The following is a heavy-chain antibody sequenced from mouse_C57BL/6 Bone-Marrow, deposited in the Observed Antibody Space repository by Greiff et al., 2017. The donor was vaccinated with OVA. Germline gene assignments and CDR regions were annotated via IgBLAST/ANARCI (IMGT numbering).Heavy chain of an antibody. V-gene: IGHV8-8*01. J-gene: IGHJ2*01. CDR3: ARRWLLRWYYFDY. CDR2: IWWDDDK. D-gene: IGHD2-3*01. CDR1: GFSLSTFGMG. Sequence: QVTLKEPGPGILQPSQTLSLTCSFSGFSLSTFGMGVGWIRQPSGKGLEWLAHIWWDDDKYYNPALKSRLTISKDTSKNQVFLKIANVDTADTATYYCARRWLLRWYYFDYWGQGTTLTVSS.